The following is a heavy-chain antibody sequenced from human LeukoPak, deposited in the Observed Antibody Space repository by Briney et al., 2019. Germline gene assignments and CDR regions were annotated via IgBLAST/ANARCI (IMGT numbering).Heavy chain of an antibody. CDR3: ARDPHTSGWPSGY. CDR2: ISRSRNV. CDR1: GGSISSSDW. J-gene: IGHJ4*02. Sequence: SETLSLTCAVSGGSISSSDWWSWVRQPPGKGLEWIGEISRSRNVIYNPSLESRVTISLDEPENQLSLKLTSVTAADTAVYYCARDPHTSGWPSGYWGQGTLVTVSS. V-gene: IGHV4/OR15-8*02. D-gene: IGHD6-19*01.